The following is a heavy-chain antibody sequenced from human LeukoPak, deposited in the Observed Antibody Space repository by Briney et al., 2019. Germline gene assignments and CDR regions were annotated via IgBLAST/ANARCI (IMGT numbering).Heavy chain of an antibody. D-gene: IGHD1-26*01. CDR3: ARGQEDRDLLQRAVKFDY. Sequence: NPSGTLSLTCAVYGGSFSGYYWSWIRQPPGKGLEWIGEINQSGSANYNPSLKSRVTVLVDTSKNQFSLKLTSVTAADTAVYYCARGQEDRDLLQRAVKFDYWGQGNLVTVSS. J-gene: IGHJ4*02. CDR2: INQSGSA. CDR1: GGSFSGYY. V-gene: IGHV4-34*01.